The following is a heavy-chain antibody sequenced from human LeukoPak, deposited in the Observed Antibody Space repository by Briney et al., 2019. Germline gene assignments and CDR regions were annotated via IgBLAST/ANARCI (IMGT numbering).Heavy chain of an antibody. D-gene: IGHD3-10*01. V-gene: IGHV3-30*12. CDR1: GFTFNTYG. CDR2: DETYK. J-gene: IGHJ4*02. CDR3: ARDYYGSGSYLNYFDY. Sequence: GGSLRLSCAASGFTFNTYGMHWVRQAPGKGLEWVAYDETYKYYADSVKGRFTISRDNSKNTLFLQMNSLRAEDTAVYYCARDYYGSGSYLNYFDYWGQGTLVTVSS.